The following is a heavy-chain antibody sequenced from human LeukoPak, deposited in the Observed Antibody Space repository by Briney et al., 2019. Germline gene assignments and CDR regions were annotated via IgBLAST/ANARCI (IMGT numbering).Heavy chain of an antibody. Sequence: SETLSLTCTVSGGSISSSSYSWGWIRQPPGKGLEWIGSIYYSGSTYYNPSLKSRVTISVDTSKNQFSLKLSSVTAADTAVYYCARTTVEMATIPFDYWGQGTLVTVSS. J-gene: IGHJ4*02. D-gene: IGHD5-24*01. V-gene: IGHV4-39*07. CDR2: IYYSGST. CDR1: GGSISSSSYS. CDR3: ARTTVEMATIPFDY.